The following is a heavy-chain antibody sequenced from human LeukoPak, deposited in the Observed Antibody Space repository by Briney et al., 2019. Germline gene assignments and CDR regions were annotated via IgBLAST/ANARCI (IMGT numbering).Heavy chain of an antibody. D-gene: IGHD6-13*01. V-gene: IGHV4-38-2*02. J-gene: IGHJ4*02. CDR2: IYHSGST. Sequence: SETLSLTCTVSGYSISSGYYWGWIRPPPGKGLEWIGSIYHSGSTYYNPSLKSRVTISVDASKNQFSLRLSSVTAADTAVYYCARFSSIAAAFDYWGLGTLVTVSS. CDR1: GYSISSGYY. CDR3: ARFSSIAAAFDY.